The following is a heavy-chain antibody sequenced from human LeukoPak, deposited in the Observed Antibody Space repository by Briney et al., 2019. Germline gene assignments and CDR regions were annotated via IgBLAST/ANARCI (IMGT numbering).Heavy chain of an antibody. D-gene: IGHD3-3*01. V-gene: IGHV3-23*01. CDR2: ISGSSGST. J-gene: IGHJ4*02. CDR1: GFTFSSYA. CDR3: AKSVGYDFWSGYY. Sequence: PGGSLRLSCAASGFTFSSYAMSWVRQAPGKGLEWVSAISGSSGSTYYADSVKGRFTISRDNSKNTLYLQMNSLRAEDAAVYYCAKSVGYDFWSGYYWGQGTLVTVSS.